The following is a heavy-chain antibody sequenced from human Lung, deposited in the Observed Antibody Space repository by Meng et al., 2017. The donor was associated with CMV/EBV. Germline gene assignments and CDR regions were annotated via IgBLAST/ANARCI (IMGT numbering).Heavy chain of an antibody. CDR1: HSPFSTYT. CDR2: ISSSRRYM. D-gene: IGHD2-2*01. V-gene: IGHV3-21*01. J-gene: IGHJ3*02. Sequence: GESLKISCKVPHSPFSTYTMNWVRQAPGKGRYCLPTISSSRRYMYYADSVKGRFHSSRDNAKNSLYQQTNNLRADDTAVNYCARERLYQPLWGDALDIWGQGTMVTVSS. CDR3: ARERLYQPLWGDALDI.